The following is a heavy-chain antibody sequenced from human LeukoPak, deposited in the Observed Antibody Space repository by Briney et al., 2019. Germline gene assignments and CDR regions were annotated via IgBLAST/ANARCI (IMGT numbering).Heavy chain of an antibody. Sequence: GGSLRLSCAASGYTFSTYWMHWVRQGPGKGLVWVSRINEDGSSISYAESVRGRFTISRDNAKNTLYLQMNSLRGEDTAVYYCFGGHFDYWGQGTLVTVSS. CDR3: FGGHFDY. J-gene: IGHJ4*02. CDR1: GYTFSTYW. D-gene: IGHD2-15*01. CDR2: INEDGSSI. V-gene: IGHV3-74*01.